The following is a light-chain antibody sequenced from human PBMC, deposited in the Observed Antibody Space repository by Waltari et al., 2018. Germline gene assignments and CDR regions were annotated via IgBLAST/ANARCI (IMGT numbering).Light chain of an antibody. CDR2: GTS. CDR1: EVIGSW. J-gene: IGKJ3*01. CDR3: QQANSFPFT. Sequence: DIQMTQSPSSMSAAVGDRATITCRASEVIGSWLAWYQQKPGKAPRLLIYGTSTLQTGVPSRFSGSASGTDFTLTISSLQPEDFATYYCQQANSFPFTFGPGTKVDIK. V-gene: IGKV1-12*01.